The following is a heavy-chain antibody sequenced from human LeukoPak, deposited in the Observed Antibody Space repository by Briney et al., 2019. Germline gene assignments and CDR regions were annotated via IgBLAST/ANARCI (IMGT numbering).Heavy chain of an antibody. CDR3: ARDPPDNWNYLFDY. CDR2: ISSSSSYI. CDR1: GFTFSSYS. Sequence: GGSLRLSCAASGFTFSSYSMNWVRQAPGKGLEWVSSISSSSSYIYYADSVKGRFTISRDNAKNSLYLQMNSLRAEDTAVYYCARDPPDNWNYLFDYWGQGTLVTVSS. J-gene: IGHJ4*02. D-gene: IGHD1-7*01. V-gene: IGHV3-21*01.